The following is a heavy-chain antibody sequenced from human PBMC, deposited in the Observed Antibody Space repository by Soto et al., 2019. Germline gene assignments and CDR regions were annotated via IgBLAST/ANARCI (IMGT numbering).Heavy chain of an antibody. Sequence: SETLSLTCTVSGGSISSSSYYWGWIRQPPGKGLEWIGSIYYSGSTYYNPSLKSRVTISVDTSKNQFSLKLSSVTAADTAVYYCAIRRGLYDSSGHPDDAFDIWGQGTMVTVSS. CDR2: IYYSGST. D-gene: IGHD3-22*01. CDR1: GGSISSSSYY. J-gene: IGHJ3*02. CDR3: AIRRGLYDSSGHPDDAFDI. V-gene: IGHV4-39*01.